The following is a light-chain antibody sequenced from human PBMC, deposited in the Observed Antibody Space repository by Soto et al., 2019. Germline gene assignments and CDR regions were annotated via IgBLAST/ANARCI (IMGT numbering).Light chain of an antibody. CDR3: QQSYSTPLT. V-gene: IGKV1-39*01. CDR1: QNISND. Sequence: DIQMTQSPSSLSASVGDRVTIACRASQNISNDLNWYQQKPGKAPKLLIYAASSLQSGVPSRFSGSGSETDFTLTITSLQPEDFATYYCQQSYSTPLTFGGGTKVDIK. CDR2: AAS. J-gene: IGKJ4*01.